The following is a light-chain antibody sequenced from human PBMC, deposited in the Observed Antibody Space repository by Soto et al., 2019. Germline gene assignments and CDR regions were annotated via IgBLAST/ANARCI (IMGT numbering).Light chain of an antibody. CDR3: LQGLPTPPWT. CDR2: LGS. CDR1: QDLLHSNGYNY. V-gene: IGKV2-28*01. J-gene: IGKJ1*01. Sequence: DIVMTQSPLSLPVTPGEPASISCRSSQDLLHSNGYNYLEWYLQKPGQSPQLLIYLGSHRASGVPDRFSGSGSGTDFTLKISRVEAEDVGVYYRLQGLPTPPWTVRQGAQVEIK.